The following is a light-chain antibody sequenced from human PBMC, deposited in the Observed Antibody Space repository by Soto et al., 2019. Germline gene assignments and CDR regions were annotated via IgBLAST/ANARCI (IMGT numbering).Light chain of an antibody. CDR3: SSYTTSSTLE. CDR2: EVS. J-gene: IGLJ2*01. V-gene: IGLV2-14*01. CDR1: SSDIGHYNY. Sequence: QSALTQPASVSGSPGQSITISCTGTSSDIGHYNYVSWYQQHPGKAPKLMIYEVSNRPSGVSNRFSGSKSGNTASLTISGLQAEDEADSYCSSYTTSSTLEIGGGTKLTVL.